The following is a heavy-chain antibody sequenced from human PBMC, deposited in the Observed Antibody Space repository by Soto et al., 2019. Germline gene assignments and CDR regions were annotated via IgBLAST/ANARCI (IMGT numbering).Heavy chain of an antibody. CDR2: INHSGST. D-gene: IGHD3-9*01. CDR3: ARGGLVLRYFDWLSKSNWFDP. V-gene: IGHV4-34*01. J-gene: IGHJ5*02. Sequence: SETLSLTCAVYGGSFSGYYWSWIRQPPGKGLEWIGEINHSGSTNYNPSLKSRVTISVDTSKNQFSLKLSSVTAADTAVYYCARGGLVLRYFDWLSKSNWFDPWGQGTLVTVS. CDR1: GGSFSGYY.